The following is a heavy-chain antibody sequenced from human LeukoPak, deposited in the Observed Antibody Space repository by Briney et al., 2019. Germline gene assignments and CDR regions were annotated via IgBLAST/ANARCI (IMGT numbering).Heavy chain of an antibody. Sequence: QPGGSLRLSCAASGFTFSDYWLSWVRQAPGEGPEWVANIKQDGSEKYYVDSVKGRFTISRDNAKNSLYLEMNSLRAVDTAVYYCARDKIVGATVFDYWGQGTLVAVSS. D-gene: IGHD1-26*01. CDR1: GFTFSDYW. CDR3: ARDKIVGATVFDY. CDR2: IKQDGSEK. J-gene: IGHJ4*02. V-gene: IGHV3-7*01.